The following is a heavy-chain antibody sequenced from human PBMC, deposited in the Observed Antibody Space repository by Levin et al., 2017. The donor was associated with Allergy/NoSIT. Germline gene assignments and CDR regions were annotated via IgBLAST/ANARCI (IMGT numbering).Heavy chain of an antibody. D-gene: IGHD5-24*01. Sequence: QAGGSLRLSCAASGFTFNDHAMHWVRQAPGKGLEWVAKIWHDGSNKYYPDSVKGRFTISRDNSKNTVSLQMNSLRDEDTAVYYCARDGREGVNLDYWGQGTLVTVSS. CDR3: ARDGREGVNLDY. V-gene: IGHV3-33*01. CDR2: IWHDGSNK. J-gene: IGHJ4*02. CDR1: GFTFNDHA.